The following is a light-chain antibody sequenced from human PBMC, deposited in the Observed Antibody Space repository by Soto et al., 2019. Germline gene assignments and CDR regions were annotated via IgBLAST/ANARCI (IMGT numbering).Light chain of an antibody. J-gene: IGLJ1*01. CDR3: CSYASSSTYV. Sequence: QSALTQPASVSGSPGQSVTISCTGTSTNVGTYQAISWYQQHPGKAPKLILYEVSQRPSGVSDRFSGSKSGNTASLTISGLLAEDEADYHCCSYASSSTYVFGTGTKLTVL. V-gene: IGLV2-23*02. CDR1: STNVGTYQA. CDR2: EVS.